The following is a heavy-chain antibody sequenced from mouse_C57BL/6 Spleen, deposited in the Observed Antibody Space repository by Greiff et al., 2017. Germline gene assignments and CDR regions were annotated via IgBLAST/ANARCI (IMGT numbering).Heavy chain of an antibody. CDR3: ARQAVATVVARYFDV. J-gene: IGHJ1*03. V-gene: IGHV1-78*01. CDR1: GYTFTDHT. Sequence: QVQLQQPDAELVKPGASVKISCKASGYTFTDHTIHWMKQRPEQGLEWIGYIYPRDGSTKYNEKFKGKATLTADKSSSTAYMQLNSLTSEDSAVYFCARQAVATVVARYFDVWGTGTTVTVSS. CDR2: IYPRDGST. D-gene: IGHD1-1*01.